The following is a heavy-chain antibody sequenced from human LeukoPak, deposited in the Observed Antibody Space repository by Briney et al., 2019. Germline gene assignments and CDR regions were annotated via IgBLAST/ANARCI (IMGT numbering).Heavy chain of an antibody. CDR3: GTNWSDFDY. J-gene: IGHJ4*02. CDR2: IYLGETT. D-gene: IGHD3-3*01. CDR1: GYSISGGPY. Sequence: SETLSLTCTVSGYSISGGPYWGWIRQPPGKGLEWVGSIYLGETTYYNPSLKTRLTISVDRSKNQFFLKLSSVTAADTAVYYCGTNWSDFDYWGQGTLVTVSS. V-gene: IGHV4-38-2*02.